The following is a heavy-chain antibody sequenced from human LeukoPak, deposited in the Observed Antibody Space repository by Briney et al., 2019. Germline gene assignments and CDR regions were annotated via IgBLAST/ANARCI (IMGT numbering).Heavy chain of an antibody. V-gene: IGHV4-39*01. CDR3: ARPLNYYYYMDV. CDR1: GGSISSSPYY. J-gene: IGHJ6*03. CDR2: IYYSGST. Sequence: SETLSLTCTVSGGSISSSPYYWGWLRQPPGKGLEWIGSIYYSGSTYYNPSPKSRVTISVDTSKNQFSLNLKSVTAADTAVYYCARPLNYYYYMDVWGKGTTVTVSS.